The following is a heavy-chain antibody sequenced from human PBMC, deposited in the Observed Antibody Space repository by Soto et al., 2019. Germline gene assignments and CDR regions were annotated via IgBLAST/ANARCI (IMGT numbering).Heavy chain of an antibody. V-gene: IGHV4-34*01. J-gene: IGHJ5*02. CDR1: DGSFSGYY. D-gene: IGHD6-19*01. CDR2: INHSGST. Sequence: AETLTLTCAVSDGSFSGYYWNWIRQPPGKGLEWIGEINHSGSTNYNPSLKSRVTISVDTSKNQFSLKLSSVTAADTAVYYCARGGHSSGWYWWFDPWGQGTMVTVSS. CDR3: ARGGHSSGWYWWFDP.